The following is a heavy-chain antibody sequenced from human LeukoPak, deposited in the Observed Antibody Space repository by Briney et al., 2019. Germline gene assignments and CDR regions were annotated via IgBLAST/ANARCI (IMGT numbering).Heavy chain of an antibody. CDR3: ARGGCSSTSCSFDY. V-gene: IGHV4-59*01. CDR2: IYYSGST. D-gene: IGHD2-2*01. Sequence: SEPLSLTCTVAGGSISGSYWSWIAQPRGRGLDWIGYIYYSGSTNYNPSLKSRVTISVDTSKNQFSLKLRSVTDADTAVYYCARGGCSSTSCSFDYWGQGTLITVSS. J-gene: IGHJ4*02. CDR1: GGSISGSY.